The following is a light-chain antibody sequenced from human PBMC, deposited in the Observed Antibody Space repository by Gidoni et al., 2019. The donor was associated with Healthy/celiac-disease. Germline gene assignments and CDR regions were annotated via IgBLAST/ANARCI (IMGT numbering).Light chain of an antibody. J-gene: IGKJ2*01. CDR1: QSVSSY. CDR2: DAS. V-gene: IGKV3-11*01. Sequence: IVVTQSPATLSLSPGERATLSSRASQSVSSYLAWYQQKPGQAPRLLIYDASNRATGIPARFSGSGSVTDFTLTISSLEPEDFAVYYCQQRSNWPLTFGQGTKLEIK. CDR3: QQRSNWPLT.